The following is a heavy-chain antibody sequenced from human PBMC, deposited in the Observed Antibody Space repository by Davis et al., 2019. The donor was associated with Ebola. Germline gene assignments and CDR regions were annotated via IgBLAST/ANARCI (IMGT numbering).Heavy chain of an antibody. D-gene: IGHD4-17*01. CDR1: GYTFTSYG. CDR2: INPSGGST. V-gene: IGHV1-46*01. Sequence: AASVKVSCKASGYTFTSYGISWVRQAPGQGLEWMGIINPSGGSTSYAQKFQGRVTMTRDTSTSTVYMELSSLRSEDTAVYYCASAGMTTYTLGLKYYYYYGMDVWGQGTTVTVSS. CDR3: ASAGMTTYTLGLKYYYYYGMDV. J-gene: IGHJ6*02.